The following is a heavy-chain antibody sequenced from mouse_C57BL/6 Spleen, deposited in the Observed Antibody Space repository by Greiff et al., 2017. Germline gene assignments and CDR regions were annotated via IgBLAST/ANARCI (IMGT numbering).Heavy chain of an antibody. CDR3: TGPSLLRCSYYMDN. CDR2: IRLKSDNYAT. Sequence: EVKLMESGGGLVQPGGSMKLSCVASGFTFSNYWMNWVRQSPEKGLEWVAQIRLKSDNYATHYAESVKERFTISRDDSKSSVYLQMNNLRAEDTRIYYCTGPSLLRCSYYMDNGGQSTTLTVSS. D-gene: IGHD1-2*01. CDR1: GFTFSNYW. V-gene: IGHV6-3*01. J-gene: IGHJ2*01.